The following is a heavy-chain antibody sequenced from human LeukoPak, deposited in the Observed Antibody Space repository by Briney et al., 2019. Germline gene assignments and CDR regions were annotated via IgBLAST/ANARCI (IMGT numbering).Heavy chain of an antibody. J-gene: IGHJ4*02. Sequence: GASVNVSCTASGYTFTSYGISWVRQAPGQGLEWMGWISAYNGNTNYAQKLQGRVTMTTDTSTSTAYMELRSLRSDDTAVYYCARDGSGSYWIEEYFDYWGQGTLVTVSS. CDR2: ISAYNGNT. V-gene: IGHV1-18*01. CDR1: GYTFTSYG. CDR3: ARDGSGSYWIEEYFDY. D-gene: IGHD1-26*01.